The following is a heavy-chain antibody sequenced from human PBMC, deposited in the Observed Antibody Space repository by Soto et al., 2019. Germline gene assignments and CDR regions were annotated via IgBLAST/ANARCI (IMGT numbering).Heavy chain of an antibody. CDR1: GGSISSYY. Sequence: PSETLSLTCTVSGGSISSYYWSWIRQPPGKGLEWIGYIYYSGSTNYNPSLKSRVTISVDTSKNQFSLKLSSVTAADTAVYYCARDSLRVYGSGSDYYYYGMDVWGQGTTVTVSS. CDR2: IYYSGST. J-gene: IGHJ6*02. V-gene: IGHV4-59*01. D-gene: IGHD3-10*01. CDR3: ARDSLRVYGSGSDYYYYGMDV.